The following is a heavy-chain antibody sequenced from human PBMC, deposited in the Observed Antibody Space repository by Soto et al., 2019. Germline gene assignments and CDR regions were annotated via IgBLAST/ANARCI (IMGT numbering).Heavy chain of an antibody. Sequence: XSVKVSCKASGYSLTSYCIIWVRQAPGQGLEWMGWISAYNGNTNYAQKLQGRVTMTTDTSTSTAYMELRSLRSDDTAVYYCAREGITRIVVVIALDYGMDVWGQGTTVTVSS. V-gene: IGHV1-18*04. CDR1: GYSLTSYC. J-gene: IGHJ6*02. CDR2: ISAYNGNT. CDR3: AREGITRIVVVIALDYGMDV. D-gene: IGHD3-22*01.